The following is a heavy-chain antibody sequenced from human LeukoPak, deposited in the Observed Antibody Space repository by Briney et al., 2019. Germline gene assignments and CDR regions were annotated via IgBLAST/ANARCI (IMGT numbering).Heavy chain of an antibody. CDR3: TKNYHDNTAYFSWAFDV. V-gene: IGHV3-23*01. Sequence: GGSLRLSCAASGFTFSSYSMNWVRQAPGKGLEWVSAIGASGATFYADSVKGRFTISRDNSRNTLHLQMNGLRTEDTAVYFCTKNYHDNTAYFSWAFDVWGQGTMVTLSS. D-gene: IGHD3-22*01. J-gene: IGHJ3*01. CDR1: GFTFSSYS. CDR2: IGASGAT.